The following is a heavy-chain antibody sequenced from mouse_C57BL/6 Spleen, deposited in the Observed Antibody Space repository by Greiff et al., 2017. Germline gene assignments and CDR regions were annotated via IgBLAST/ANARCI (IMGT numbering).Heavy chain of an antibody. CDR3: ARSRDGSAGFAY. J-gene: IGHJ3*01. V-gene: IGHV1-52*01. CDR2: IDPSDSET. CDR1: GYTFTSYW. Sequence: QVQLQQPGAELVRPGSSVKLSCKASGYTFTSYWMHWVKQRPIQGLEWIGNIDPSDSETHYNQKFKDKATLTVDKSSSTAYMQLSSLTSEDSAVYYCARSRDGSAGFAYWGQGTLVTVSA. D-gene: IGHD3-2*02.